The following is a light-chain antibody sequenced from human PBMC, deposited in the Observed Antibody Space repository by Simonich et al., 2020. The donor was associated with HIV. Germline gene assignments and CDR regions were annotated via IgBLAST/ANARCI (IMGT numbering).Light chain of an antibody. CDR2: AAS. CDR3: QQYYSTPPWT. Sequence: DIQMTQSPSSMSASVGDRDTITCRASQGTSNSLAWYQHKPGKAPKHLRYAASRLESGVPSRFSGSGSGTDYTLTISSLQPEDFASYYCQQYYSTPPWTFGQGTKVEIK. J-gene: IGKJ1*01. CDR1: QGTSNS. V-gene: IGKV1-NL1*01.